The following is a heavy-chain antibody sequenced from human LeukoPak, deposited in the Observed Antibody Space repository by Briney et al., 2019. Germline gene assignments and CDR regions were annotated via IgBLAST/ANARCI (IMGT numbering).Heavy chain of an antibody. Sequence: GGSLRLSCAASGFTFSSYDMHWVRQATGKGLEWVSGISWNSGSIGYADSVKGRFTISRDNAKNSLYLQMNSLRAEDTALYYCAKDMGDSSGYYLDYWGRGTLVTVSS. J-gene: IGHJ4*02. V-gene: IGHV3-9*01. CDR2: ISWNSGSI. D-gene: IGHD3-22*01. CDR1: GFTFSSYD. CDR3: AKDMGDSSGYYLDY.